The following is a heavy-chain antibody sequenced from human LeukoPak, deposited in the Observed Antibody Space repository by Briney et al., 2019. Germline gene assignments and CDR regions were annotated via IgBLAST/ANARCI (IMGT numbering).Heavy chain of an antibody. Sequence: GASVKVSCEASGYTFTTYDINWVRQAAGQGLEWMGWMNPNRGNTGNAQKFEGRVTMTRNTSISAAYMELTSLTSEDTAVYFCARIAAPGNRRLNFWGQGTLVTVSS. J-gene: IGHJ4*02. V-gene: IGHV1-8*01. CDR1: GYTFTTYD. D-gene: IGHD6-13*01. CDR3: ARIAAPGNRRLNF. CDR2: MNPNRGNT.